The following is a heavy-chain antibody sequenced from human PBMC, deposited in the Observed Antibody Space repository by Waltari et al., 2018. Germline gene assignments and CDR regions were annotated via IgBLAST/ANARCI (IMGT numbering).Heavy chain of an antibody. CDR2: IIPILGIA. CDR3: ARNGDYYDSSGYNDY. V-gene: IGHV1-69*02. CDR1: GGTFSSYT. J-gene: IGHJ4*02. Sequence: QVQLVQSGAEVKKPGSSVKVSCKASGGTFSSYTIRWVRPAPGQGLEWMGRIIPILGIANYAQKFQGRVTITADKSTSTAYMELSSLRSEDTAVYYCARNGDYYDSSGYNDYWGQGTLVTVSS. D-gene: IGHD3-22*01.